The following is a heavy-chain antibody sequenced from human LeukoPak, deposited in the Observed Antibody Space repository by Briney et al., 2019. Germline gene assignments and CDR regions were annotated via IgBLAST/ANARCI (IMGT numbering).Heavy chain of an antibody. CDR1: GFTFSDYY. V-gene: IGHV3-11*04. CDR2: ISSSGSTI. J-gene: IGHJ5*02. Sequence: PGGSLRLSCAASGFTFSDYYMSWIRQAPGKGLEWVSYISSSGSTIYYADSVKGRFTISRDNARNSLYLQMNSLRAEDTAVYYCARKYQPPGVVINGWFDPWGQGTLVTVSS. CDR3: ARKYQPPGVVINGWFDP. D-gene: IGHD3-22*01.